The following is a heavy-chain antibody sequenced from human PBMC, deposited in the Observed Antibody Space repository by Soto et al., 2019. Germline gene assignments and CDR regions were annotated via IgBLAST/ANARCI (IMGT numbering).Heavy chain of an antibody. Sequence: GESLNISCKGSGYIFTTYWISLVRQEPGKGLEWMGRIDPSDSYTNYSPSFQGHVTISVDESISTAYLQWSRLKASDTAMYYCARESYYNWFDPWGQGTLVTVSS. V-gene: IGHV5-10-1*01. CDR3: ARESYYNWFDP. D-gene: IGHD3-10*01. CDR1: GYIFTTYW. J-gene: IGHJ5*02. CDR2: IDPSDSYT.